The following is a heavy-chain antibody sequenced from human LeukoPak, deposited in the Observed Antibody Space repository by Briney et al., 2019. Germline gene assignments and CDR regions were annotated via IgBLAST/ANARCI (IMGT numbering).Heavy chain of an antibody. D-gene: IGHD6-19*01. V-gene: IGHV4-59*08. Sequence: GSLRLSCAASGFTFSSYWMSWVRQAPGKGLEWIGYIYYSGSTNYSPSLKSRVTISVDTSKNRFSLRLSALTAADTAVYFCAGSGWSFDAFDFWGQGTMVTVSS. CDR1: GFTFSSYW. CDR2: IYYSGST. J-gene: IGHJ3*01. CDR3: AGSGWSFDAFDF.